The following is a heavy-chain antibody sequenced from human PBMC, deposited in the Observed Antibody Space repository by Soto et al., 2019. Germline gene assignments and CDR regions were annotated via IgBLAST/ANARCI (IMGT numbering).Heavy chain of an antibody. CDR1: GGTFSSYA. J-gene: IGHJ4*02. CDR3: ARALYYYDSSGYFYY. CDR2: IIPIFGTA. Sequence: QVQLVQSGAEVKKPGSSVKVSCKASGGTFSSYAISWVRQAPGQGLEWMGGIIPIFGTANYAQKFQGRVTITAAESTSPAYMELSSLRSEDTAVYYCARALYYYDSSGYFYYWGQGTLVTVSS. V-gene: IGHV1-69*01. D-gene: IGHD3-22*01.